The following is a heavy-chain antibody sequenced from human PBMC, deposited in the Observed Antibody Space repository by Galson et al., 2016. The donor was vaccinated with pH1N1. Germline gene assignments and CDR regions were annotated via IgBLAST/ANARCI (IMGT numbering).Heavy chain of an antibody. J-gene: IGHJ4*02. CDR1: GFTFSRYA. V-gene: IGHV3-23*01. Sequence: SLRLSCAASGFTFSRYAMSWVRQAPGKGLEWVSAIRGSGDDTYYATSAKGRFTISRDNSKNTLYLQMNSLRGDDTAVYYCAKLDYDFWSGYYRHFDYWGQGTLVTVSS. CDR3: AKLDYDFWSGYYRHFDY. CDR2: IRGSGDDT. D-gene: IGHD3-3*01.